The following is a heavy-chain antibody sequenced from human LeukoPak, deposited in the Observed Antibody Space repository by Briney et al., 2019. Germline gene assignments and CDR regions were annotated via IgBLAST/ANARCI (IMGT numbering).Heavy chain of an antibody. CDR3: ATSWGPDTSAFRWGRDGMDV. CDR1: GGTFSSYA. CDR2: IIPIFGTA. V-gene: IGHV1-69*13. J-gene: IGHJ6*02. D-gene: IGHD3-16*01. Sequence: SVTVSCKASGGTFSSYAISWVRQAPGQGLEWMGGIIPIFGTANYAQKFQGRVTITADESTSTAYMELSSLRSEDTAVYYCATSWGPDTSAFRWGRDGMDVWGQGTTVIVS.